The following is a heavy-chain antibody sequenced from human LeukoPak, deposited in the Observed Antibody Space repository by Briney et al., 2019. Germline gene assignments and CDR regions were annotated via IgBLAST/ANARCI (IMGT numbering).Heavy chain of an antibody. V-gene: IGHV3-30-3*01. CDR2: ISYDGSNK. D-gene: IGHD1-7*01. Sequence: GGSLRLSCAASGFTFSSYAMHWVRQAPGKGLEWVAVISYDGSNKYYADSVKSRFTISRDNSKNTLYLQRNSLRAEDTAVYYCARDKTGTTFPDYWGQGTLVTVSS. CDR3: ARDKTGTTFPDY. J-gene: IGHJ4*02. CDR1: GFTFSSYA.